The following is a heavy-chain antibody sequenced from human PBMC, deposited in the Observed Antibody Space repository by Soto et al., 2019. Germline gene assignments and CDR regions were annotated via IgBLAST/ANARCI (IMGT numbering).Heavy chain of an antibody. CDR2: TYYSGST. CDR3: ARDGSGSYPFDY. J-gene: IGHJ4*02. Sequence: PSETLSLTGAVSGCSVRSGSYYWSWIRQPPGKGLEWIGYTYYSGSTNYNPSLKSRVTISVDTSKNQFSLKLSSVTAADTAVYYCARDGSGSYPFDYWGQGTLVTVSS. D-gene: IGHD3-10*01. CDR1: GCSVRSGSYY. V-gene: IGHV4-61*01.